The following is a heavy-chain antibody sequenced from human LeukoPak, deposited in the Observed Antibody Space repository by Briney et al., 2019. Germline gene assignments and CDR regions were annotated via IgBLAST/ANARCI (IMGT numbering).Heavy chain of an antibody. D-gene: IGHD3-22*01. V-gene: IGHV3-7*01. CDR2: VAKDGIAK. CDR1: GFTFSGYW. Sequence: GGSLRLSCAASGFTFSGYWMGWVRQAPGKGLEWVANVAKDGIAKNYLDSVKGRFTISRDNAKNLMYLQMNSLRGEDTATYYCARDLDYYAIDYWGQGTLVTVSS. J-gene: IGHJ4*02. CDR3: ARDLDYYAIDY.